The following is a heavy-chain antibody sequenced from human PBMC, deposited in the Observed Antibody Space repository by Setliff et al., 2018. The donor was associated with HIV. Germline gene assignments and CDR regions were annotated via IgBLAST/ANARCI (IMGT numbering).Heavy chain of an antibody. J-gene: IGHJ4*02. CDR3: ARDQGVVTPLDS. V-gene: IGHV4-39*07. CDR1: GGSISSSSYY. CDR2: VFSSGST. Sequence: ETLSLTCTVSGGSISSSSYYWVWIRQPPGKGLEWIGSVFSSGSTYYTPSLKSRVTISVDTSKNRFSLNLHSVTAADTAVYYCARDQGVVTPLDSWGQGTLVTVSS. D-gene: IGHD2-21*02.